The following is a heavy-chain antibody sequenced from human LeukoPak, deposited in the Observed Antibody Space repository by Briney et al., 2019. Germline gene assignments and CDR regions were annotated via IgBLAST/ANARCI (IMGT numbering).Heavy chain of an antibody. CDR3: ARDRDDFWTYYMDV. J-gene: IGHJ6*03. CDR1: GGSISSGDYY. D-gene: IGHD3-3*01. Sequence: PSQTLSLTCTVSGGSISSGDYYWSWIRQPPGKGLEWIGYIYYSGSTYYNPSLKSRVTISVDTSKNQFSLTLRSVTAADTAVYYCARDRDDFWTYYMDVWGKGTTVTVSS. CDR2: IYYSGST. V-gene: IGHV4-30-4*08.